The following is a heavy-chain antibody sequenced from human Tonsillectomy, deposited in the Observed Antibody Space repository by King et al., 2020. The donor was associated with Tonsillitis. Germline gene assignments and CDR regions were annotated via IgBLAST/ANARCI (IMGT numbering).Heavy chain of an antibody. D-gene: IGHD2-2*01. Sequence: QLVQSGAEVKKPGASVKVSCKASGYTFTSYYMHWVRQAPGQGLEWMGIINISAGTTSYAQKFQGRVTMTRDTSTSTVYMELSSLRSEDTAVYYCARWMYQPTYDYWGQGTLVTISS. V-gene: IGHV1-46*01. CDR2: INISAGTT. CDR1: GYTFTSYY. CDR3: ARWMYQPTYDY. J-gene: IGHJ4*02.